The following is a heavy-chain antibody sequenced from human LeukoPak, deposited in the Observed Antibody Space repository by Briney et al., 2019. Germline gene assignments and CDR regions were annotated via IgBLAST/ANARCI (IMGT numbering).Heavy chain of an antibody. CDR3: ARVCYDFWSGYYGHNWFDP. V-gene: IGHV4-39*07. D-gene: IGHD3-3*01. CDR1: GGSISYSSYY. Sequence: SETLSLTCTVSGGSISYSSYYWGWIRQPPGKGLEWIGSIYYSGSTYYNPSLKSRVTISVDTSKNQFSLKLSSVTAADTAVYYCARVCYDFWSGYYGHNWFDPWGQGTLVTVSS. J-gene: IGHJ5*02. CDR2: IYYSGST.